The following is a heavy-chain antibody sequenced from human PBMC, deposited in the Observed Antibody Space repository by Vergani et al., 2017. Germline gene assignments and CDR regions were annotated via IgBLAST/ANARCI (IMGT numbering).Heavy chain of an antibody. V-gene: IGHV3-23*01. J-gene: IGHJ4*02. CDR2: ISGSGGST. Sequence: EVQLLESGGGLVQPGGSLRLSCAASGFTFSSYAMSWVRQAPGKGLEWVSAISGSGGSTYYADSVKGRFTISRDNAKNSLYLQMNSLRAEDTAVYYCARGAHYDFWSGYWDDYWGQGTLVTVSS. CDR3: ARGAHYDFWSGYWDDY. D-gene: IGHD3-3*01. CDR1: GFTFSSYA.